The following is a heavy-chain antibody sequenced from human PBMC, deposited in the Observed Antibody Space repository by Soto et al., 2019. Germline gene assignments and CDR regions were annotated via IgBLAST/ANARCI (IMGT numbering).Heavy chain of an antibody. CDR2: ISYDGSNK. J-gene: IGHJ6*02. V-gene: IGHV3-30*18. CDR1: GFTFSSYG. D-gene: IGHD1-20*01. CDR3: AKDTHNWNYHGMDV. Sequence: QVQLVESGGGVVQPGRSLRLSCAASGFTFSSYGMHWVRQAPGKGLEWVAVISYDGSNKYYADSVKGRFTISRDNSKHTLYLQMNSLRAEDTAVYYCAKDTHNWNYHGMDVWGQGNKVTVSS.